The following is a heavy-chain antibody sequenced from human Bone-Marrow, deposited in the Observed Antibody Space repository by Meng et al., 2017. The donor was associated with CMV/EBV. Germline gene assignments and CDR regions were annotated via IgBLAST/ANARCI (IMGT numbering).Heavy chain of an antibody. Sequence: GESLKISCAASGFTFSSYGMHWVRQAPGKGLEWVAFIRYDGSNKYYADSVKGRFTISRDNSKNTLYLQMNGLRAEDTAVYYCARDPHDFWRGKNWCDSWGQGILVTVYS. V-gene: IGHV3-30*02. CDR2: IRYDGSNK. CDR3: ARDPHDFWRGKNWCDS. J-gene: IGHJ5*01. CDR1: GFTFSSYG. D-gene: IGHD3-3*01.